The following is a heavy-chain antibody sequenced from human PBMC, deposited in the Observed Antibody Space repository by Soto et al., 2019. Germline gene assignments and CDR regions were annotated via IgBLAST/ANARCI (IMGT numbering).Heavy chain of an antibody. CDR3: ARHASTMVRGVIEVLDY. Sequence: PSETLSLTCTVSGGSISSSSYYWGWIRQPPGKGLEWIGSIYYSGSTYYNPSLKSRVTISVDTSKNQFSLKLSSVTAADTAVYYCARHASTMVRGVIEVLDYWGQGTLVTVSS. CDR2: IYYSGST. CDR1: GGSISSSSYY. D-gene: IGHD3-10*01. V-gene: IGHV4-39*01. J-gene: IGHJ4*02.